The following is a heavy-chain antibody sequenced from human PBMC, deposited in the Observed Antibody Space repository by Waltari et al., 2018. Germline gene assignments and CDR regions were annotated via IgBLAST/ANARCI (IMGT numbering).Heavy chain of an antibody. CDR2: VDPEDGEI. V-gene: IGHV1-69-2*01. Sequence: EVQLVQSGAEVKKPGATVKISCKATGYTFTEYYMHWVQQAPGKGLWWIGRVDPEDGEIIYAEKFHVRVTITAYTSTDTAYMELSSLRSEYTAVYYCATEKSGVRYMDVWGKGTTVTVSS. CDR3: ATEKSGVRYMDV. CDR1: GYTFTEYY. J-gene: IGHJ6*03. D-gene: IGHD3-10*01.